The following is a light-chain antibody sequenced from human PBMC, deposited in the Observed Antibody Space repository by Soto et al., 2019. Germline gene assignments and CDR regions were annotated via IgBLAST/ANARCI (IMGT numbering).Light chain of an antibody. Sequence: DIQMTQSPSTLSASVGDRVTITCRASQSISDWLAWYQQIPGKAPKLMLYDASTLQSGVPSRFSGSGSGTEFTLTISSLQPDDSATYFCQQYKSATFGQGTKVDIK. V-gene: IGKV1-5*01. CDR2: DAS. J-gene: IGKJ2*01. CDR1: QSISDW. CDR3: QQYKSAT.